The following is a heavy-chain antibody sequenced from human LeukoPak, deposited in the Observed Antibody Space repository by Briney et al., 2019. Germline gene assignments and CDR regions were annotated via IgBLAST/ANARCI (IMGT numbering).Heavy chain of an antibody. CDR1: GGTFSSYA. CDR3: ARTVAGTRVEN. Sequence: SVKVSCKASGGTFSSYAISWERRAPGQGLEWMGGIIPIFGTANYAQKFQGRVTITADESTSTAYMELSSLRSEDTAVYYCARTVAGTRVENWGQETLVTVSS. D-gene: IGHD6-19*01. J-gene: IGHJ4*02. V-gene: IGHV1-69*01. CDR2: IIPIFGTA.